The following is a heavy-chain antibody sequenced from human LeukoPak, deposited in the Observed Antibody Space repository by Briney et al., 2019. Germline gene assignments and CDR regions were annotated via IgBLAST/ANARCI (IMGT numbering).Heavy chain of an antibody. Sequence: SETLSLTCTVSGGSISSYYWSWIRQPPGRGLEGIGYIYYSGSTNYNPSLKSLVTISVDTSKNQFYLKLSSVTAADTAVYYCARMQYYYGSGTSPHYYYMDVWGKGTTVTISS. CDR3: ARMQYYYGSGTSPHYYYMDV. CDR1: GGSISSYY. D-gene: IGHD3-10*01. J-gene: IGHJ6*03. CDR2: IYYSGST. V-gene: IGHV4-59*12.